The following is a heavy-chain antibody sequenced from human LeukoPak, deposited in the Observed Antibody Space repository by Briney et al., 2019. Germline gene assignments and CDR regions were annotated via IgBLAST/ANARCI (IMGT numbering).Heavy chain of an antibody. CDR2: ISNNGGTA. V-gene: IGHV3-23*01. CDR1: GFTFNSCA. D-gene: IGHD1-26*01. Sequence: PGGSLRLSCVASGFTFNSCAMSWVRQAPGKGLEWVSGISNNGGTADYADSVRGRFAISRDNSKNTVYLQMNSLRGDDTAVYYCAKDVGKWESLHFFDYWGQGTLVTVSS. J-gene: IGHJ4*02. CDR3: AKDVGKWESLHFFDY.